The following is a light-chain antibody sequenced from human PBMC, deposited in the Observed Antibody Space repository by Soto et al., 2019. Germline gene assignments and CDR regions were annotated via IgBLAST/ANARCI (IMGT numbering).Light chain of an antibody. J-gene: IGKJ1*01. CDR3: QHYNSYSEA. CDR1: QSISSW. Sequence: DIQMTQSPSTLSGSVGDRVTITCRASQSISSWLAWYQQQPAKAPKLLIYKASSLESGVPSRFSGSGSGTEFTLTISSLQPDDVATYYCQHYNSYSEAFGQGTKVDI. V-gene: IGKV1-5*03. CDR2: KAS.